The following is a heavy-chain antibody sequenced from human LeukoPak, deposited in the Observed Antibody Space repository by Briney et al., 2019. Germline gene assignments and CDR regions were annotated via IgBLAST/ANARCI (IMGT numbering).Heavy chain of an antibody. D-gene: IGHD3-10*01. Sequence: ASVKISCKASGYTFTKYAIHWVRHDPGQSLEWMGWINAGNGNTKYSQKFQDKITITRDTTARTAYMEVGSLRFEDTAVYYCARRGDYGSGDLDCWGQGTLVTVPS. J-gene: IGHJ4*02. V-gene: IGHV1-3*01. CDR2: INAGNGNT. CDR1: GYTFTKYA. CDR3: ARRGDYGSGDLDC.